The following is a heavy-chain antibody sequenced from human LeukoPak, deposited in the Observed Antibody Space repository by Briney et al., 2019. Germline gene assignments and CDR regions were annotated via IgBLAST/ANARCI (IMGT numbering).Heavy chain of an antibody. CDR3: ARETVGTYYYDSSGDWPLDY. D-gene: IGHD3-22*01. V-gene: IGHV1-2*02. J-gene: IGHJ4*02. Sequence: GASVKVSCKASGYTFTGYYMHWVRQAPGQGLEWMGWINPNSGGTNYAQKFQGRVTMTRDTSISTAYMELSRLRSDDTAVYYCARETVGTYYYDSSGDWPLDYWGQGTLVTVSS. CDR2: INPNSGGT. CDR1: GYTFTGYY.